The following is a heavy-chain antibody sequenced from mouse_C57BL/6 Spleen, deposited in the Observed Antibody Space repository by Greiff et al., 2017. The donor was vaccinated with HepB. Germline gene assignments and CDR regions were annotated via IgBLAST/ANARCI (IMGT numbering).Heavy chain of an antibody. D-gene: IGHD2-5*01. CDR3: AREETYYSNSYYFDY. CDR2: INPNNGGT. Sequence: VQLQQSGPELVKPGASVKISCKASGYTFTDYYMNWVKQSHGKSLEWIGDINPNNGGTSYNQKFKGKATLTVDKSSSTAYMELRSLTSEDSAVYYCAREETYYSNSYYFDYWGQGTTLTVSS. CDR1: GYTFTDYY. J-gene: IGHJ2*01. V-gene: IGHV1-26*01.